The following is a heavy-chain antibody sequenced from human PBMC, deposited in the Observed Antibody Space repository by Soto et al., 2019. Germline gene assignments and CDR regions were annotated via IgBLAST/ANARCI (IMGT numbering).Heavy chain of an antibody. J-gene: IGHJ4*02. D-gene: IGHD2-15*01. CDR1: GFTFSSYA. Sequence: QVQLVESGGGVVQPGRSLRLSCAASGFTFSSYAMHWVRQAPGKGLEWVAVISYDGSNKYYADSVKGRFTISRDNSKNTMYLHMNSLRAEDTAVYYCAREDCRGGSCYFDYWGQGTLVTVSS. CDR3: AREDCRGGSCYFDY. CDR2: ISYDGSNK. V-gene: IGHV3-30-3*01.